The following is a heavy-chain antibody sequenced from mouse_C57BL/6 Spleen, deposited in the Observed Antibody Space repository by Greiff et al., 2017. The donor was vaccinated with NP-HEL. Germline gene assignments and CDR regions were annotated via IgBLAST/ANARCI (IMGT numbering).Heavy chain of an antibody. CDR3: ARGYYGSSFDY. CDR1: GFTFSDYG. CDR2: ISSGSSTI. D-gene: IGHD1-1*01. J-gene: IGHJ2*01. V-gene: IGHV5-17*01. Sequence: EVQLVESGGGLVKPGGSLKLSCAASGFTFSDYGMHWVRQAPEKGLEWVAYISSGSSTIYYTDTVKGRFTISIDNAKSTLFLQMTSLRSEDTAMYYCARGYYGSSFDYWGQGTTLTVSS.